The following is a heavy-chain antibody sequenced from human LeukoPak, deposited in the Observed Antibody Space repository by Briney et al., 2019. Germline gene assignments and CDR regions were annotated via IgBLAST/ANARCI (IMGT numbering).Heavy chain of an antibody. V-gene: IGHV3-7*01. CDR2: IKQDGSER. J-gene: IGHJ4*02. CDR3: ARAGSHWHYVY. Sequence: GGSLRLSCAASGFTFSGFSMSWVRQSPTKGLEWVANIKQDGSERYYADSVKGRFTISRDNAKNSLSLQMNNLRVEDTAVYYCARAGSHWHYVYWGQGTVVTVSS. D-gene: IGHD3-10*01. CDR1: GFTFSGFS.